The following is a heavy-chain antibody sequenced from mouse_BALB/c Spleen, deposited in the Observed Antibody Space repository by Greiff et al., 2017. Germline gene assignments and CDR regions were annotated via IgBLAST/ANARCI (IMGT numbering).Heavy chain of an antibody. V-gene: IGHV14-3*02. Sequence: VQLQQSGAELVKPGASVKLSCTASGFNIKDTYMHWVKQRPEQGLEWIGRIEPANGNTKYDPKFQGKATITADTSSNTAYLQLSSLTSKDTAVYYCTRGGTMITNYAMDYWGQGTSVTVSS. CDR3: TRGGTMITNYAMDY. CDR2: IEPANGNT. D-gene: IGHD2-4*01. CDR1: GFNIKDTY. J-gene: IGHJ4*01.